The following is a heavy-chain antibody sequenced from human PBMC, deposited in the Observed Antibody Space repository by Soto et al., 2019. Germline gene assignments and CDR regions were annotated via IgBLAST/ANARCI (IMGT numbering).Heavy chain of an antibody. J-gene: IGHJ5*02. CDR3: ARAHHGRKKNLYWFDP. V-gene: IGHV4-4*02. Sequence: SSETLSLTCAVSGGSISSSNWWSWVRQPPGKGLEWIGEIYHSGSTNYNPSLKSRVTISVDKSKNQFSLKLSSVTAADTAVYYCARAHHGRKKNLYWFDPWGQGTLVTVS. CDR2: IYHSGST. CDR1: GGSISSSNW.